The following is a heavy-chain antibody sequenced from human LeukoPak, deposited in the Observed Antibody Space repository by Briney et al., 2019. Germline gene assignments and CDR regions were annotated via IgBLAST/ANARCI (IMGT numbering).Heavy chain of an antibody. J-gene: IGHJ4*02. CDR1: GFTFSSYG. Sequence: GRSLRLSCAASGFTFSSYGMHWVRQAPGKGLEWVAVIWYDGSNKYYADSVKGRFTISRDNSKNTLYLQMNSLRAEDTAVYYCTREVEGELLDYWGQGTLVTVSS. CDR3: TREVEGELLDY. V-gene: IGHV3-33*01. CDR2: IWYDGSNK. D-gene: IGHD1-26*01.